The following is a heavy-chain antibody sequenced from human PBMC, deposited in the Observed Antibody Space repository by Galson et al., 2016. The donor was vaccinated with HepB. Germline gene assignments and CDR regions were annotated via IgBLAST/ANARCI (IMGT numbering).Heavy chain of an antibody. J-gene: IGHJ4*02. CDR3: ARGVDSGTYQMGPFDY. Sequence: SVKVSCKAFGGSFSSYAISWVRQAPGQGLEWMGGIIPIFGTANYAQKFQGRVTITADKSASTAYMELSSLRSEDTALYYCARGVDSGTYQMGPFDYWGQGTLVTVSS. D-gene: IGHD1-26*01. CDR1: GGSFSSYA. V-gene: IGHV1-69*06. CDR2: IIPIFGTA.